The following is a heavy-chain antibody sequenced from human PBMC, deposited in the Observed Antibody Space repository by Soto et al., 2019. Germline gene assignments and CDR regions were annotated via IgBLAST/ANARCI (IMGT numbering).Heavy chain of an antibody. D-gene: IGHD3-10*01. Sequence: ASVKVSFKASGYTFTSYDINWVRQATGQGLEWMGWMNPNSGNTGYAQKFQGRVTMTRNTSISTAYMELRSLRSEDTAVYYCARATYYYGSGSYYDGQGMDVWGQGTTVTVSS. CDR2: MNPNSGNT. J-gene: IGHJ6*02. CDR3: ARATYYYGSGSYYDGQGMDV. CDR1: GYTFTSYD. V-gene: IGHV1-8*01.